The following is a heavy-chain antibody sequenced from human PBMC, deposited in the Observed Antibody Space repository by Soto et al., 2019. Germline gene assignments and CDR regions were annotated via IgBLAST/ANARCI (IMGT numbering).Heavy chain of an antibody. CDR2: INPNSGGT. CDR3: ARRKGDYYDSSGYHYYFDY. J-gene: IGHJ4*02. CDR1: GYTFTDYY. Sequence: ASVKVSCKASGYTFTDYYVHWVRQAPGQGLEWMGWINPNSGGTKSAQKFQGRVTMTRDTSISTAYMELSRLRSDDAAVYYCARRKGDYYDSSGYHYYFDYWGQGTLVTVSS. V-gene: IGHV1-2*02. D-gene: IGHD3-22*01.